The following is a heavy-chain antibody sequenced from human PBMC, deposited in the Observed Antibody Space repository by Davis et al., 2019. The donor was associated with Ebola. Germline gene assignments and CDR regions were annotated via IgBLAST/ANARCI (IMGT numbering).Heavy chain of an antibody. CDR1: GGSISSSSYY. V-gene: IGHV4-39*07. CDR3: ARAFGAQ. D-gene: IGHD2/OR15-2a*01. Sequence: MPSETLSLTCTVSGGSISSSSYYWGWIRQPPGKGLEWIGSIYYSGSTYYNPSLKSRVTISVDTSKNQFSLKLSSVTAADTAVYYCARAFGAQWGQGTLVTVSS. CDR2: IYYSGST. J-gene: IGHJ4*02.